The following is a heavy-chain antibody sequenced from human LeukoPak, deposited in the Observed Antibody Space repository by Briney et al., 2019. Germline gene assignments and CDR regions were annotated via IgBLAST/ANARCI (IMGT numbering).Heavy chain of an antibody. D-gene: IGHD7-27*01. CDR1: GDSITSHY. Sequence: SETLSLTCTVSGDSITSHYWSWTRQPPGKGLEWIGYMYDSESTNDNPSLRSRITISVDTSKNQFSLKLSSVTAADTAVYYCARGWGYFDSWGQGTLVTVSS. V-gene: IGHV4-59*11. CDR2: MYDSEST. J-gene: IGHJ4*02. CDR3: ARGWGYFDS.